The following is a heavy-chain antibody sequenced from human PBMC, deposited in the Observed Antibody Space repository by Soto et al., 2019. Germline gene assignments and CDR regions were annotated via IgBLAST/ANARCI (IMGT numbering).Heavy chain of an antibody. CDR2: IIPIFGTA. J-gene: IGHJ4*02. D-gene: IGHD3-22*01. CDR3: ARGWYDSSGYYYVASDY. Sequence: SVKVSCKASGGTFSSYAISWVRQAPGQGLEWMGGIIPIFGTANYAQKFQGRVTITADESTSTAYMELSSLRSEDTAVYYCARGWYDSSGYYYVASDYWGQGTLVTVSS. V-gene: IGHV1-69*13. CDR1: GGTFSSYA.